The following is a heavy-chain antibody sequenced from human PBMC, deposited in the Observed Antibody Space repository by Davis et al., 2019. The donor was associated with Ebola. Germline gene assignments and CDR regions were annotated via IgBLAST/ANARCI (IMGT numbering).Heavy chain of an antibody. D-gene: IGHD1-7*01. V-gene: IGHV3-30*18. CDR1: GFTFSSYG. J-gene: IGHJ4*02. Sequence: GESLKISCAASGFTFSSYGMHWVRQAPGKGLEWVAVISYDGSNKYYADSVKGRFTISRDNSKNTLYLQMNSLRAEDTAVYYCAKIGGNYVHDYWGQGTLVTVSS. CDR3: AKIGGNYVHDY. CDR2: ISYDGSNK.